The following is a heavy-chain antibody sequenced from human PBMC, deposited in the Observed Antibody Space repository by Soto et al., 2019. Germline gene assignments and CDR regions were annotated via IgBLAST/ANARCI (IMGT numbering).Heavy chain of an antibody. J-gene: IGHJ1*01. V-gene: IGHV5-51*01. Sequence: GESLKISCKGSGYSFTNYWIGWVRQMPGKGLEWMGIIYPGDSDTRYSPSFQGQVTISADKSTSTAYLQWSSLKASDTAMYYCARRDDSPTAEYFQHWGQGTLVTVSS. D-gene: IGHD2-21*01. CDR1: GYSFTNYW. CDR2: IYPGDSDT. CDR3: ARRDDSPTAEYFQH.